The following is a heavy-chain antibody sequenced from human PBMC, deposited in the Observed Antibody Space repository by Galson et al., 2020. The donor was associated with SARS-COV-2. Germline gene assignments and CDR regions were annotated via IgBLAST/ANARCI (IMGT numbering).Heavy chain of an antibody. Sequence: SGPTLVKPTQTLTLTCSFSGFSFYTSGVGVGWIRQPPGKALEWLALIYWDDDKRYSPSLKSRLTITKATSKNQVLLRMTNMDPVDTATYFCAHRLTLSGSFFDYWGQGTLVTVSS. CDR1: GFSFYTSGVG. CDR2: IYWDDDK. CDR3: AHRLTLSGSFFDY. V-gene: IGHV2-5*02. D-gene: IGHD1-26*01. J-gene: IGHJ4*02.